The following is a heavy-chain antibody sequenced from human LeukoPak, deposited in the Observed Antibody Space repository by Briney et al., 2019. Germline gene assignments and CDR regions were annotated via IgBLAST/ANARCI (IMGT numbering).Heavy chain of an antibody. CDR2: ISAYNGNT. CDR3: ARGQITIFGVVMDYFDY. CDR1: GYTFTSYG. J-gene: IGHJ4*02. V-gene: IGHV1-18*01. D-gene: IGHD3-3*01. Sequence: ASVKVSCKASGYTFTSYGISWVRQAPGQGLEWMGWISAYNGNTNYAQKLQGRVTMTTDTSTSTAYMELRSLKSDDTAVYYCARGQITIFGVVMDYFDYWGQGTLVTVSS.